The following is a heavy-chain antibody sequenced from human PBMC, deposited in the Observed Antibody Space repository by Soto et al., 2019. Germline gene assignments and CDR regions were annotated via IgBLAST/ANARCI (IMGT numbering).Heavy chain of an antibody. V-gene: IGHV1-8*01. J-gene: IGHJ6*03. CDR1: GYTFTSYD. Sequence: ASVKVSCKASGYTFTSYDINWVRQATGQGLEWMGWMNPNSGNTGYAQKFQGRVTMTRNTSISTAYMELSSLRSEDTAVYYCARGRGSNYDFWSGSYMDVWGQGTTVTVSS. CDR3: ARGRGSNYDFWSGSYMDV. D-gene: IGHD3-3*01. CDR2: MNPNSGNT.